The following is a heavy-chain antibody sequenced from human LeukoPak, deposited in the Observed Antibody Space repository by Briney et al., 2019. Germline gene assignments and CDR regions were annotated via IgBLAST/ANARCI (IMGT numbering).Heavy chain of an antibody. J-gene: IGHJ4*02. D-gene: IGHD3-22*01. CDR1: GFTFSSYA. V-gene: IGHV3-30-3*01. CDR2: ISYDGSNK. Sequence: GGSLRLSCAASGFTFSSYAMHWVRQAPGKGLEWVAVISYDGSNKYYADSVKGRFTISRDNSKNTLYLQMNSLRAEDTAVYYCARPPKAMIVVVNPFCDYWGQGTLVTVSS. CDR3: ARPPKAMIVVVNPFCDY.